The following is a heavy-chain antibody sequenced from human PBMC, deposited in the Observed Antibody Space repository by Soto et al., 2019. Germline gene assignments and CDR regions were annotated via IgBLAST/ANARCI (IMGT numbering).Heavy chain of an antibody. CDR2: ITPIYPTT. J-gene: IGHJ4*02. D-gene: IGHD5-18*01. CDR3: ARIPRYSFPTSDDLDS. CDR1: GGTFYTYT. Sequence: QVQLVQSGAEVRKPGSSVQVSCKASGGTFYTYTFSWVRQAPGQGLESMGSITPIYPTTNYAEKFQGRLTVTADGSTNTAYMELNSLTSEDTAVYYCARIPRYSFPTSDDLDSWGQGTLVTVSS. V-gene: IGHV1-69*15.